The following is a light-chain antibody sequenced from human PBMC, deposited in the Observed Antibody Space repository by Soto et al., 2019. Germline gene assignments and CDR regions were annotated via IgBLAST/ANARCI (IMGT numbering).Light chain of an antibody. J-gene: IGKJ4*01. CDR2: GAS. CDR1: KSVSSN. Sequence: EIVMTQSPATLSVSPGERAPLSCWPSKSVSSNLAWYHQKPGQAPRLLIYGASTRATRIPARFSGNESGTEFTHTISSLQSEDFVLYYGQQNNKFPSLTFGGGTKVEIK. CDR3: QQNNKFPSLT. V-gene: IGKV3-15*01.